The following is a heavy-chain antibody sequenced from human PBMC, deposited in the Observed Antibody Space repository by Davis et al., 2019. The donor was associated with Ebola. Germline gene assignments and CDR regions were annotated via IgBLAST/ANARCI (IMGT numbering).Heavy chain of an antibody. J-gene: IGHJ6*02. CDR1: GFTFSSYG. CDR2: ISYDGSNK. Sequence: GGSLRLSCAASGFTFSSYGMHWVRQAPGKGLEWVAVISYDGSNKYYADSVKGRFTISRDNSKNTLYLQMNNLKTEDTAVYYCTRLDYGMDVWGQGTTVAVSS. V-gene: IGHV3-33*05. CDR3: TRLDYGMDV.